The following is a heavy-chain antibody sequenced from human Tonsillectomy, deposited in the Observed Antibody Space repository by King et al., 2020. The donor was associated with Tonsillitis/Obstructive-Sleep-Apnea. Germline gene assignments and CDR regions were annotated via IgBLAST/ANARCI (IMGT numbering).Heavy chain of an antibody. J-gene: IGHJ3*02. V-gene: IGHV3-48*03. CDR2: ISSSGSTI. Sequence: VQLVESGGGLVQPGGSLRLSCAASGFTFSSYEMNWVRQAPGKGLEWVSYISSSGSTIYYADSVKGRFTISRENAKNSLYLQMNSLRAKDTDVYYCARLVVVVVAATQSGFDIWGQGTMVTVSS. CDR1: GFTFSSYE. CDR3: ARLVVVVVAATQSGFDI. D-gene: IGHD2-15*01.